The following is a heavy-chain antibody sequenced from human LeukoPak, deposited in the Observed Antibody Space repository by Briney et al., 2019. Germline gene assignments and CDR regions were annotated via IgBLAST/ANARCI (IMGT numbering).Heavy chain of an antibody. Sequence: PSETLSLTCAVYGGSFSGYYWSWVRQPPEKGLEWIGEISHDGSTTYNPSLKSRVSISVETSRSQLSLKLSSVTAADTAMYYCAGIWLGNNAFDIWGRGTMVTISS. CDR2: ISHDGST. D-gene: IGHD3-10*01. J-gene: IGHJ3*02. V-gene: IGHV4-34*01. CDR3: AGIWLGNNAFDI. CDR1: GGSFSGYY.